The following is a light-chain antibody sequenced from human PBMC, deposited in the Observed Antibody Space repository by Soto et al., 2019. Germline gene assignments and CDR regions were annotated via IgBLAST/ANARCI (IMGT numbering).Light chain of an antibody. CDR1: QGIGTS. CDR2: TAS. V-gene: IGKV1-27*01. CDR3: QKYSSAPLT. J-gene: IGKJ4*01. Sequence: DIQITQSPPSLSASVGDSVTITCRASQGIGTSLAWYQQKPGKVPKLLIYTASTLQSGVPSRFSGSGSGTDFTLTISSLQPEDVATYYCQKYSSAPLTFGGGTKVDIK.